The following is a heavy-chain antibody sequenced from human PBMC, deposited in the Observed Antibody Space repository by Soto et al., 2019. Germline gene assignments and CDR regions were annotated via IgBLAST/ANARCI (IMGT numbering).Heavy chain of an antibody. V-gene: IGHV3-48*02. CDR1: GFTFSIYS. J-gene: IGHJ4*02. CDR3: ATASEPGSYSPFDF. Sequence: EVQLVESGGGLVQPGGSLRLSCAATGFTFSIYSMNWVRQAPGKGLEWLSYISTSSNSIYYADSVKGRFTISRDNAKYSMNLQMHSVRYEDTAVYYCATASEPGSYSPFDFWGQGTLVTVSS. D-gene: IGHD1-26*01. CDR2: ISTSSNSI.